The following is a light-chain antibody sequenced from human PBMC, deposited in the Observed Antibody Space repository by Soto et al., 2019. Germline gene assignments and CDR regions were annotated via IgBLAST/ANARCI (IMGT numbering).Light chain of an antibody. Sequence: DIQMTQSPSSLSASVGDRVTITCRASQSISKYLSWIQQKPGKAPKLLIYATSSFQSRVPSRFSGSGSGTDFTLAISSLQPEDCATYCCQQSDSTPPWTFGQGTKVEIK. J-gene: IGKJ1*01. CDR1: QSISKY. V-gene: IGKV1-39*01. CDR3: QQSDSTPPWT. CDR2: ATS.